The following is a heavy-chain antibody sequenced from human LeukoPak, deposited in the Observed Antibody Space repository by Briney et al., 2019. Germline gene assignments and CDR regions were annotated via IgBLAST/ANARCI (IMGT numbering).Heavy chain of an antibody. Sequence: GGSLRLSCAAFGFSLSSHGMHWVRQAPGKGLEWVANIKQDGSEKYYVDSVKGRFTISRDNAKNSLYLQMNSLRAEDTAVYYCARDVKDYDILTGYYIGPFDYWGQGTLVAVSS. V-gene: IGHV3-7*01. CDR1: GFSLSSHG. J-gene: IGHJ4*02. D-gene: IGHD3-9*01. CDR2: IKQDGSEK. CDR3: ARDVKDYDILTGYYIGPFDY.